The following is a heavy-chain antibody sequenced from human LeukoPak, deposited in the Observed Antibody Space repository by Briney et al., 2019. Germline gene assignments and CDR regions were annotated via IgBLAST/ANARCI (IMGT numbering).Heavy chain of an antibody. CDR1: RGTLSSYV. Sequence: SVQDSCKASRGTLSSYVIRWVRPPPGQGLEWMGRIIPIFGTANYAQKFQGRVTITADESTSTAYMELSSLRSEDTAVYYCARTDLGNVAFDYWGQGTLVTVSS. CDR2: IIPIFGTA. V-gene: IGHV1-69*13. D-gene: IGHD2-2*03. J-gene: IGHJ4*02. CDR3: ARTDLGNVAFDY.